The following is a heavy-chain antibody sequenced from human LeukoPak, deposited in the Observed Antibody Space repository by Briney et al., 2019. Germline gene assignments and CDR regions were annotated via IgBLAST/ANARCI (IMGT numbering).Heavy chain of an antibody. Sequence: ASVKVSCKASGGTFSSYAISWVRQAPGQGLEWMGGIIPIFGTANYAQKFQGRVTITADKSTSTAYMELSSLRSEDTAVYYCARDGGFYYYDSSGYHPGWPDAFDIWGQGTMVTVSS. D-gene: IGHD3-22*01. CDR2: IIPIFGTA. CDR3: ARDGGFYYYDSSGYHPGWPDAFDI. J-gene: IGHJ3*02. V-gene: IGHV1-69*06. CDR1: GGTFSSYA.